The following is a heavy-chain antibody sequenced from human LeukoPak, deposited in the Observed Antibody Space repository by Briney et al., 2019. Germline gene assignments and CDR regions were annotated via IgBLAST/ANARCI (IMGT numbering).Heavy chain of an antibody. J-gene: IGHJ5*02. V-gene: IGHV3-48*01. CDR3: AREAYSSSEGFDP. CDR1: GFTFSSYS. CDR2: ISSSSSTI. D-gene: IGHD6-6*01. Sequence: GGSLRLSCAASGFTFSSYSMNWVRQAPGKGLEWVSYISSSSSTIYYADSVKGRFTISRDNAKNSLYLQMNSLRAEDTAVYYCAREAYSSSEGFDPWGQGTLVTVSS.